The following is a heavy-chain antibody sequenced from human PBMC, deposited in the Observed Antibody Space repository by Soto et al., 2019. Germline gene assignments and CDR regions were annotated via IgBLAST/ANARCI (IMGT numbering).Heavy chain of an antibody. Sequence: GASVKVSCKASGYTFTSYDINWVRQATGQGLEWMGWMNPNSGNTGYAQKFQGRVTMTRNTSISTAYMELSSLRSEDTAVYYCASIAAKVDYAFDNWGQGTMVTVSS. CDR3: ASIAAKVDYAFDN. CDR1: GYTFTSYD. V-gene: IGHV1-8*01. CDR2: MNPNSGNT. J-gene: IGHJ3*02. D-gene: IGHD5-12*01.